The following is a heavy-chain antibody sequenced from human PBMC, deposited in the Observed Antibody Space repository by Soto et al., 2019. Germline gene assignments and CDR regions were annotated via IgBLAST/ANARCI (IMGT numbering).Heavy chain of an antibody. V-gene: IGHV3-15*07. Sequence: PGGSLRLSCAASGFTFSNAWMNWVRQAPGKGLEWVGRIKSKTDGGTTDYAAPVRGRFTISRDDSKKTLYLKMNSLKTEDTAVYYCTTDPVDHYYDSSVNYYYYCGMDLWGQGTTVTVPS. CDR3: TTDPVDHYYDSSVNYYYYCGMDL. CDR2: IKSKTDGGTT. J-gene: IGHJ6*01. CDR1: GFTFSNAW. D-gene: IGHD3-22*01.